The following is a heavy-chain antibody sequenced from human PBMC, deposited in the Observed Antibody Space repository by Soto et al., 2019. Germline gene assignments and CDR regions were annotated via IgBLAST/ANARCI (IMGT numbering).Heavy chain of an antibody. V-gene: IGHV4-4*08. CDR2: ISDTGRN. J-gene: IGHJ4*02. Sequence: SETLSLTWTVSAGSTSGYCWRWILHPPRKGLEWIGYISDTGRNNYNPAHRRGLTVSRDTSNNQFSLQLSSVTAADTAVYFCARYPRLDCWGQGTLVTVSS. CDR3: ARYPRLDC. CDR1: AGSTSGYC.